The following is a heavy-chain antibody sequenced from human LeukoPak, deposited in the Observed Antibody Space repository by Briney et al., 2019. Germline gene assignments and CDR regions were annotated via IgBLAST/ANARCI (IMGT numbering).Heavy chain of an antibody. CDR3: ARLRYCSSTSCKPHYYYYYYMDV. Sequence: PSETLSLTCAVSGGSISSGGYSWSWIRQPPGKGLEWIGYIYYSGSTYYNPSLKSRVTISVDTSKNQFSLKLSSVTAADTAVYYCARLRYCSSTSCKPHYYYYYYMDVWGKGTTVTISS. CDR2: IYYSGST. CDR1: GGSISSGGYS. D-gene: IGHD2-2*01. V-gene: IGHV4-30-4*07. J-gene: IGHJ6*03.